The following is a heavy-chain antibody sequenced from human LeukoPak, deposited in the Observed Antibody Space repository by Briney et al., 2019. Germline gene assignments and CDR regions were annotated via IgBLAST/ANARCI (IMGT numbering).Heavy chain of an antibody. J-gene: IGHJ4*02. CDR2: ISYDGSNK. CDR3: AKSPMRNYDNSKTDY. D-gene: IGHD3-22*01. CDR1: GCTFSSYA. Sequence: QPGGSLRLSCAGSGCTFSSYAIHWVRQAPGKGLEWVAVISYDGSNKYYADSVKGRFSISRDNSKNTLYLQMNSLRAEDTAVYYCAKSPMRNYDNSKTDYWGQGTLVTVSS. V-gene: IGHV3-30-3*02.